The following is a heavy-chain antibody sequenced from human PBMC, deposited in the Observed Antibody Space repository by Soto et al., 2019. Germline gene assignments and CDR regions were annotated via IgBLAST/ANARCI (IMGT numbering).Heavy chain of an antibody. CDR2: ISAYNGNT. CDR1: GYTFTSYG. J-gene: IGHJ4*02. V-gene: IGHV1-18*01. D-gene: IGHD6-13*01. CDR3: ARDIGDSSSWYFSTDY. Sequence: ASVKVSCKASGYTFTSYGISWVRQAPGQGLEWMGWISAYNGNTNYAQKLQGRVTMTTDTSTSTAYMELRSLRSDDTAVYYCARDIGDSSSWYFSTDYWGQGTLVTVSS.